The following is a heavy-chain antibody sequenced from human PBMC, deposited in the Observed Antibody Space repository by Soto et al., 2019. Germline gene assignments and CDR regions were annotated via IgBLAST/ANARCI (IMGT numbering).Heavy chain of an antibody. Sequence: PSETLSLTCTVSGGSISSYYWSWIRQPPGKGLEWIGYIYYSGSTNYNPSLKSRVTISVDTSKNQFSLKLSSVTAADTAVYYCARDGEGYYDSSGYHYYYYGMDVCGQGTTVTVSS. V-gene: IGHV4-59*01. CDR2: IYYSGST. D-gene: IGHD3-22*01. CDR1: GGSISSYY. CDR3: ARDGEGYYDSSGYHYYYYGMDV. J-gene: IGHJ6*02.